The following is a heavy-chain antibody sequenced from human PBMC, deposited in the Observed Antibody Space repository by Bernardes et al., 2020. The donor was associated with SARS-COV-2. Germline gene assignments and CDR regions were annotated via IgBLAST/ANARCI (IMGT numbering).Heavy chain of an antibody. CDR1: GYTLTELS. J-gene: IGHJ3*02. CDR3: ATGYCSSTSCYDADAFDI. V-gene: IGHV1-24*01. D-gene: IGHD2-2*01. Sequence: ASVKVSCKVSGYTLTELSMHWVRQAPGKGLEWMGGFDPEDGETIYAQKFQGRVTMTEDTSTDTAYMELSSLRSEDTAVYYCATGYCSSTSCYDADAFDIWGQGTMVTVSS. CDR2: FDPEDGET.